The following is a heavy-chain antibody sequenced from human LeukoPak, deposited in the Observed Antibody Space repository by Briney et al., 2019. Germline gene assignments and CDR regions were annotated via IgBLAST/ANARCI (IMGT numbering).Heavy chain of an antibody. CDR1: GGSIWTSDYY. J-gene: IGHJ5*02. V-gene: IGHV4-39*01. CDR3: ANRGLWGLNWFDP. CDR2: ISDGGST. Sequence: PSETLSLTCTVSGGSIWTSDYYWGCIRQFPGKGLEWIGTISDGGSTYYNPSLESRVIISVDTSKNQFSLKLSSVTAADTAVYYRANRGLWGLNWFDPWGQGTLVTVSS. D-gene: IGHD2-8*02.